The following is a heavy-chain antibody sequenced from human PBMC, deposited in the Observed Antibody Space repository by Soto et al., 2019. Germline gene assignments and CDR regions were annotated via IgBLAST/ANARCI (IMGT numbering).Heavy chain of an antibody. CDR3: AREDSIIIPAVSDF. D-gene: IGHD2-2*01. Sequence: PGGSLRLPCTVSGFAFNNYGINWVRQAPGKGLEWVSSISKSDYTYYSDSVTGRFTISRDNAKNSVSLQMNTLRVEDTAVYYCAREDSIIIPAVSDFWGQGTLVTVSS. J-gene: IGHJ4*02. V-gene: IGHV3-21*01. CDR2: ISKSDYT. CDR1: GFAFNNYG.